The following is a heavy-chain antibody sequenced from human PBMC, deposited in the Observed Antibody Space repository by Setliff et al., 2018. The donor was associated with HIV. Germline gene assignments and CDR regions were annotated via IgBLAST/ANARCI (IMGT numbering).Heavy chain of an antibody. CDR2: IIPILGIA. Sequence: GASVKVSCKASGYTFLTYAISWVRQAPGQGLEWMGGIIPILGIANYAQKFQGRVTITSDKSTSTAYMELSSLRSEDTAVYYCARDRSYYPNYFDYWGQGTLVTVSS. J-gene: IGHJ4*02. CDR3: ARDRSYYPNYFDY. CDR1: GYTFLTYA. D-gene: IGHD1-26*01. V-gene: IGHV1-69*10.